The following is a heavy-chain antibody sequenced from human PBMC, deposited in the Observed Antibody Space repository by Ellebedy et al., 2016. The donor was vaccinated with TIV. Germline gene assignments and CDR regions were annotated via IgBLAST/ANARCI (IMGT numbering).Heavy chain of an antibody. J-gene: IGHJ4*02. CDR1: GGTFSGYY. CDR3: AKGGGSVD. D-gene: IGHD1-26*01. V-gene: IGHV3-23*01. CDR2: ISGSGGNT. Sequence: ETLSLTXAVYGGTFSGYYWSWVRQAPGKGLEWVSAISGSGGNTYYADSVKGRFTISRDNSRNTLYLQMNSLRAEDTAVYYCAKGGGSVDWGQGTLVTVSS.